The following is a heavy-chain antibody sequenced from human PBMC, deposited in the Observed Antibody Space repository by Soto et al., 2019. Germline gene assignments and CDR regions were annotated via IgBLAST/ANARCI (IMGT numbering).Heavy chain of an antibody. V-gene: IGHV3-49*03. CDR1: GFTFSDYA. CDR2: IRSKVYGGTT. D-gene: IGHD3-9*01. Sequence: EVQLVESGGGLVQPGRSLRLSCTTFGFTFSDYALTWFRQAPGKGLEWVGFIRSKVYGGTTEYAASVKGRFSLSRDDSRSIAYLQMNSLKTEDTAVYYCTRVHTTGPVIPDYWGQGTLVTVSS. CDR3: TRVHTTGPVIPDY. J-gene: IGHJ4*02.